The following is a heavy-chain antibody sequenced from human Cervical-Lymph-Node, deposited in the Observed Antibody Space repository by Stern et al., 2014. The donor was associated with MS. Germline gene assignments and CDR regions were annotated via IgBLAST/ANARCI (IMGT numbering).Heavy chain of an antibody. D-gene: IGHD5-18*01. V-gene: IGHV3-30*18. CDR1: RFTFRSYG. CDR3: AKDRRGGYNYLYGMDV. Sequence: MQLVESGGGVVQPGTSLRLSCTGSRFTFRSYGIHWVRQAPGKGLEWVSVTSYDGGNRQYADSVKGRFTISRDNSKKTVYLHLNSLRPEDTGVYHCAKDRRGGYNYLYGMDVWGQGTTVTVS. J-gene: IGHJ6*02. CDR2: TSYDGGNR.